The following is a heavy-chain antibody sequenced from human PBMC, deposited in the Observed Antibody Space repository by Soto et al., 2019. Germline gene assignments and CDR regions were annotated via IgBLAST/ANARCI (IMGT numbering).Heavy chain of an antibody. CDR3: ARAGYSYGWSTIDY. D-gene: IGHD5-18*01. Sequence: SETLSLTCAVYGGSFSGYYWSWIRQPPGKGLEWIGEINHSGSTNYNPSLKSRVTISVDTSKNQFSLKLSSVTAADTAVYYCARAGYSYGWSTIDYWGQGTLV. V-gene: IGHV4-34*01. CDR2: INHSGST. CDR1: GGSFSGYY. J-gene: IGHJ4*02.